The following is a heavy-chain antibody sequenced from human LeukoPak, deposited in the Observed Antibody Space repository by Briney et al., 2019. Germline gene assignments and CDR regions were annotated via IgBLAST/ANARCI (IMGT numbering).Heavy chain of an antibody. Sequence: PGGSLRLSCAASGFTFSSYGMHWVRQAPGKGLEWVAVIWYDGSNKYYADSVKGRFTISRDNSKNTLYLQMNSLRVEDTAVYYCARDGGYYDSSGYYYTVGYYFDYWGQGTLVTVSS. D-gene: IGHD3-22*01. V-gene: IGHV3-33*01. CDR1: GFTFSSYG. J-gene: IGHJ4*02. CDR2: IWYDGSNK. CDR3: ARDGGYYDSSGYYYTVGYYFDY.